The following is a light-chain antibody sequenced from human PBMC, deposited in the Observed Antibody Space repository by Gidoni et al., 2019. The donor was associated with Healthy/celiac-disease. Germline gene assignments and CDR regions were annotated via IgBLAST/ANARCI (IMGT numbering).Light chain of an antibody. J-gene: IGKJ5*01. Sequence: VLTQSPGTLSFSTGERATPSRGDSKSVISSYLAWYQQKPGQAPRLLIYGASSRATGIPDRFSGSGSGTDFTLTISRLEPEDFAMYYCQQYDSSLITFGQGTRLEIK. CDR2: GAS. V-gene: IGKV3-20*01. CDR3: QQYDSSLIT. CDR1: KSVISSY.